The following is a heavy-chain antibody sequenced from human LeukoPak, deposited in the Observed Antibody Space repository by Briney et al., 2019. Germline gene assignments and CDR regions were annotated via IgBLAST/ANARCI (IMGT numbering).Heavy chain of an antibody. D-gene: IGHD3-10*01. V-gene: IGHV1-69*02. Sequence: SVKVSCKASGGTFSSYTISWVRQAPGQGLEWMGRIIPILGIANYAQKFQGRVTITADKSTSTAYMELSSLRSEDTAVYYCARSMVRGVIITLGALDIWGQGTMVTVSS. CDR1: GGTFSSYT. J-gene: IGHJ3*02. CDR3: ARSMVRGVIITLGALDI. CDR2: IIPILGIA.